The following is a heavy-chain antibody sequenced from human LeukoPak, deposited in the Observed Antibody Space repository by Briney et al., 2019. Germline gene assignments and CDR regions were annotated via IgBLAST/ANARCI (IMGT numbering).Heavy chain of an antibody. J-gene: IGHJ3*02. CDR1: GFTFSSYE. D-gene: IGHD5-12*01. CDR2: MSFSGSTI. CDR3: ARGYSSYYPDAFDI. V-gene: IGHV3-48*03. Sequence: PGGPLRLSCVASGFTFSSYEMNWVRQAPGRGLEWISYMSFSGSTISYADSVKGRFTISRDNAKNSLYLQMNSLRAEDTAVYYCARGYSSYYPDAFDIWGQGTMVTVSS.